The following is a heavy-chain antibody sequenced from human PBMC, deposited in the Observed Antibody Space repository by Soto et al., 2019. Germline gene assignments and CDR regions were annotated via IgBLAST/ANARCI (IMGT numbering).Heavy chain of an antibody. J-gene: IGHJ4*02. CDR1: GGSISSSNW. CDR3: ARVSYDSSGYYLIGFVY. Sequence: QVQLQESGPGLVKPSGTLSLTCAVSGGSISSSNWWSWVRQPPGKGLEWIGEIYHSGSTNYNPSLKSRVTISVDKSKNQFSLKLSSVTAADTAVYYCARVSYDSSGYYLIGFVYWGQGTLVTVSS. V-gene: IGHV4-4*02. CDR2: IYHSGST. D-gene: IGHD3-22*01.